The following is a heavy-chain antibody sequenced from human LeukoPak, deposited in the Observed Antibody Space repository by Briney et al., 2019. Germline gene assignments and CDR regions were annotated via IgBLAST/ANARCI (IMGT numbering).Heavy chain of an antibody. CDR2: IYHFVNT. CDR1: GASVSSGGSS. Sequence: TLSLTCAVTGASVSSGGSSWAWIRQPPGKGLEWIGYIYHFVNTFYTPSLQSRVTISVDRAKNQVSLKLTSVTAADTAVYYCARAGSNWYFDYWGQGTLVTVSS. D-gene: IGHD6-13*01. V-gene: IGHV4-30-2*01. CDR3: ARAGSNWYFDY. J-gene: IGHJ4*02.